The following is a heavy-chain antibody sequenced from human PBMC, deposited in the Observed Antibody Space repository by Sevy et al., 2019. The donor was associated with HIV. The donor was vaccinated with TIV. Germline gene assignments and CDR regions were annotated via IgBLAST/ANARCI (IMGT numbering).Heavy chain of an antibody. Sequence: SETLSLTCTVSGGSISSGDFYWSWIRHPPGKGLDWIRHSYFSGTTYYNPYLNSRATISVDTSKNQFSLKLSSVTAADTAIYYCTYKSGSTTTYDAFDIWGQGTMVTVSS. CDR1: GGSISSGDFY. CDR3: TYKSGSTTTYDAFDI. CDR2: SYFSGTT. V-gene: IGHV4-30-4*01. D-gene: IGHD6-25*01. J-gene: IGHJ3*02.